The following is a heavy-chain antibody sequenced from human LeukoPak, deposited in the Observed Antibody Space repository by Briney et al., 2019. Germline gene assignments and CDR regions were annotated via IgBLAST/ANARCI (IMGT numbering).Heavy chain of an antibody. CDR2: IYHSGST. V-gene: IGHV4-30-2*01. D-gene: IGHD3-22*01. Sequence: PSETLSLTCTVSGGSISSGGYYWSWIRQPPGKGLEWIGYIYHSGSTYYNPSLKSRVTISVDRSKNQFSLKLSSVTAADTAVYYCAVVGPDKNWFDPWGQGTLVTVSS. CDR3: AVVGPDKNWFDP. CDR1: GGSISSGGYY. J-gene: IGHJ5*02.